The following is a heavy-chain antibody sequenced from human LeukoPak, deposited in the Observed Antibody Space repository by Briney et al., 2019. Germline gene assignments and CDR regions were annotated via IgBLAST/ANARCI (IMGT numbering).Heavy chain of an antibody. CDR3: TRLLDNDSSGYPDTFDM. CDR2: LFHSGST. Sequence: SETLSLTCSVSGGSLSSHYWSWIRQPPGKELEWVGYLFHSGSTNYNPSLQSRVTISVDTSRNHFSLKLTSVTAADTAVYYCTRLLDNDSSGYPDTFDMWGQGTMVTVSS. CDR1: GGSLSSHY. D-gene: IGHD3-22*01. J-gene: IGHJ3*02. V-gene: IGHV4-59*11.